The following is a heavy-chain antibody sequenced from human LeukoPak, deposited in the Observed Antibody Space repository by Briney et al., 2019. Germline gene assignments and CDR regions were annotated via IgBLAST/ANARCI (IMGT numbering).Heavy chain of an antibody. D-gene: IGHD2-2*01. J-gene: IGHJ4*02. Sequence: PGGSLRLSCASSGFTFDDYAMHWVRQAPGKGLEWVSGIGWNRGSIGYADSVKGRFTISRDNAKISLYLQMNSLRAEDTALYYCAKGYCSSISCHADYWGQGTLVTASS. CDR3: AKGYCSSISCHADY. V-gene: IGHV3-9*01. CDR2: IGWNRGSI. CDR1: GFTFDDYA.